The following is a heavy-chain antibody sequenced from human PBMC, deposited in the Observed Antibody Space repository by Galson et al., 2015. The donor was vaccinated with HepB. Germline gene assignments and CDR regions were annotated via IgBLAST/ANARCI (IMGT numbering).Heavy chain of an antibody. CDR1: GYTFTGYY. D-gene: IGHD2-2*01. J-gene: IGHJ4*02. Sequence: SVTVSCKASGYTFTGYYMHWVRQAPGQGLERVGRTNPNSGGTNYAQKFQGRVTMTRDTSISTAYMELSRLRSDDTAVYYCARGVAIVVVPAANFDYWGQGTLVTVSS. CDR2: TNPNSGGT. V-gene: IGHV1-2*06. CDR3: ARGVAIVVVPAANFDY.